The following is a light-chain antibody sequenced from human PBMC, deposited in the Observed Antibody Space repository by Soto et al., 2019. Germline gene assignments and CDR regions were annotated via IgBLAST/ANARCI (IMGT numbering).Light chain of an antibody. CDR1: QSIANY. Sequence: DIQMTQSPSSLSASVGDRVTITCRASQSIANYLYWYHQKPGKAPKLLIYAASRLESGVPSRFSGSGSGTDFTLTISSLQPEYFATYYCQQSHSTPWTFGQGTKVEIK. V-gene: IGKV1-39*01. J-gene: IGKJ1*01. CDR3: QQSHSTPWT. CDR2: AAS.